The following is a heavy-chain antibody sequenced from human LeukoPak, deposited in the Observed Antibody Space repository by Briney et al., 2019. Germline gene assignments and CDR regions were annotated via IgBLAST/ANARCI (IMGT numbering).Heavy chain of an antibody. CDR2: IRNKVNSYTT. CDR3: ARKYSESYYGTDYFDY. V-gene: IGHV3-72*01. Sequence: GGSLRLSCAASGFTFSDHYMDWVRQAPGKGLEWVGRIRNKVNSYTTEYAASVKGRFTVSRDDSKISLNLQMNSLETDDTAVYYCARKYSESYYGTDYFDYWGQGTLVTVSS. CDR1: GFTFSDHY. D-gene: IGHD1-26*01. J-gene: IGHJ4*02.